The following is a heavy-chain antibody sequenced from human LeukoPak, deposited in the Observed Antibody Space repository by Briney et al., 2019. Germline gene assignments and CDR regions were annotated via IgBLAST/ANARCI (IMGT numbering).Heavy chain of an antibody. CDR3: ARRGSYTFYYYYGMDV. CDR1: GFTVSSNY. CDR2: IYSGGST. V-gene: IGHV3-66*01. D-gene: IGHD1-26*01. J-gene: IGHJ6*02. Sequence: GGSLRLSCAASGFTVSSNYMSWVRQAPGKGLEWVSVIYSGGSTYYADSVKGRFTISRDNSKNTLYPQMNSLRAEDTAVYYCARRGSYTFYYYYGMDVWGQGTTVTVSS.